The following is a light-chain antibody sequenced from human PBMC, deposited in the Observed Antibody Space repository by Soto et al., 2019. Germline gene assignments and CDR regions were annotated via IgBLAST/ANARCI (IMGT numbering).Light chain of an antibody. V-gene: IGKV1-5*03. CDR3: QQYNRYLGT. J-gene: IGKJ4*01. Sequence: DIQMTQSPSTLSASVVDRVTITCRASQSISSWLAWYQQKPGKAPKLLIYKASSLERGGPSRFSGSGAGTEFTLTISSLQPDDVATDYGQQYNRYLGTFGGGTKVEIK. CDR1: QSISSW. CDR2: KAS.